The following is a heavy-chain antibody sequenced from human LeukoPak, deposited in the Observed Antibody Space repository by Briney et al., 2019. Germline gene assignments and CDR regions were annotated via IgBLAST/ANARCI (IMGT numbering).Heavy chain of an antibody. V-gene: IGHV4-30-4*08. CDR1: GGSISSGDYY. CDR2: IYYSGST. D-gene: IGHD6-13*01. J-gene: IGHJ4*02. CDR3: ARDRKQQLAIDY. Sequence: SETLSLTCTVSGGSISSGDYYWSWIRQPPGKGLEWIGYIYYSGSTYYNPSLKSRVTISVDTSKNQFSLKLSSVTAADTAVYYCARDRKQQLAIDYWGQGTLVTVSS.